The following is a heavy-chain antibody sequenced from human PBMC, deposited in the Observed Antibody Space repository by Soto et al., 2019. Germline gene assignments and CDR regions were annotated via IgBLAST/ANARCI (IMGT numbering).Heavy chain of an antibody. CDR1: GYTFSSYH. J-gene: IGHJ4*02. CDR2: ISAYNGNT. Sequence: QIQLVQSGAEVKKPGASVKVSCKASGYTFSSYHITWVRQAPGQGLEWMGWISAYNGNTNYAQNLQGRVTMTTDPSTSTAYRELRSLGSDDTAVYYCAGDRPPVDYWGQGTLVTVSS. CDR3: AGDRPPVDY. V-gene: IGHV1-18*01.